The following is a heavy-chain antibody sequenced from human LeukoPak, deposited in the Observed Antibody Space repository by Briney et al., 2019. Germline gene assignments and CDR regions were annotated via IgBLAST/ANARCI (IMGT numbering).Heavy chain of an antibody. J-gene: IGHJ5*02. CDR3: ARTNCSSTSCYTPTLVDWFDP. V-gene: IGHV1-69*13. D-gene: IGHD2-2*02. CDR1: GGTFSSYA. Sequence: SVKVSCKASGGTFSSYAISWVRQAPGQGLEWMGGIIPIFGTATYAQKFQGRVTITADESTSTAYMELSSLRPEDTAVYYCARTNCSSTSCYTPTLVDWFDPWGQGALVTVSS. CDR2: IIPIFGTA.